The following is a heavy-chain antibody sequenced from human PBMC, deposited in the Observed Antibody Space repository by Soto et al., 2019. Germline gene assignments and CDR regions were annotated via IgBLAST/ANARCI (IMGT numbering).Heavy chain of an antibody. D-gene: IGHD1-7*01. CDR1: GFTFSSYW. V-gene: IGHV3-7*03. CDR2: IKQDGSEK. Sequence: GGSLRLSCAASGFTFSSYWMSWVRQAPGKGLEWVANIKQDGSEKYYVDSVKGRFTISRDNAKNSLYLQMNSLRAEDTAVYYCARDYSWNYGYYYYYYGMDVWGQGTTVTVSS. CDR3: ARDYSWNYGYYYYYYGMDV. J-gene: IGHJ6*02.